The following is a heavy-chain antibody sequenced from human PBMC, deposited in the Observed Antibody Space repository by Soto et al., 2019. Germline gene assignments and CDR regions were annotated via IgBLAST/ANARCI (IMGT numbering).Heavy chain of an antibody. D-gene: IGHD6-19*01. V-gene: IGHV5-51*01. Sequence: PGESLKISCNGSEFSFTTYWIAWVRHMPGKGLEWMGIIYPGDSDTRYSPSFQGQVTISADKSISTAYLQWSSLKASDTAMYYCARRGAVAPSDAFDIWGQGTLVTVSS. CDR2: IYPGDSDT. CDR3: ARRGAVAPSDAFDI. J-gene: IGHJ3*02. CDR1: EFSFTTYW.